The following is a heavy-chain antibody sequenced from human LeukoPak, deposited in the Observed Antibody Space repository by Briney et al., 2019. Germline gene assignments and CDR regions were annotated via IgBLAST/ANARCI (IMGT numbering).Heavy chain of an antibody. CDR1: GFPFSGYG. Sequence: GGSLRLSCTASGFPFSGYGMHWVRQAPGKGPEWVAAISSDGSKKDYADSVKGRFSISRDKSKNTLYLQMNSLRPEDTAVYYCATEYDNLDDYFDYWGQGTLVIVSS. CDR2: ISSDGSKK. J-gene: IGHJ4*02. D-gene: IGHD1-1*01. V-gene: IGHV3-30*03. CDR3: ATEYDNLDDYFDY.